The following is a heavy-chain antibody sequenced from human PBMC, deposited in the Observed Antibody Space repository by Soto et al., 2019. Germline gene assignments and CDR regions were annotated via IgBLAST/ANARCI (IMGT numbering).Heavy chain of an antibody. J-gene: IGHJ6*02. CDR2: IYYSGNT. V-gene: IGHV4-59*13. Sequence: QVPLQESGPGLVKPSETLSLTCTVSGDSMSPFYWNWIRQSPGKGLEWIGYIYYSGNTNYNPSLMSRVAISVDTSKNQFYLKLRSVTAADTAVYYCARGVYDYWSGYYAGSGLDVWGQGTTVTVSS. CDR3: ARGVYDYWSGYYAGSGLDV. D-gene: IGHD3-3*01. CDR1: GDSMSPFY.